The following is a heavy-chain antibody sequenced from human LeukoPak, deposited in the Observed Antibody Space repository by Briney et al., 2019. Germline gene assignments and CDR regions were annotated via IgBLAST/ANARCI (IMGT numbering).Heavy chain of an antibody. CDR2: VNQDGSEK. Sequence: GGSLRLSCAASGFTFSSYWMSWVRQAPGKGLEWVANVNQDGSEKYYVDSVKGRFTISRDNAKNSLYLQMNSLRAEDTAVYYCAKDRSGSSAPTWFDPWGQGTLVTVSS. CDR3: AKDRSGSSAPTWFDP. CDR1: GFTFSSYW. V-gene: IGHV3-7*03. J-gene: IGHJ5*02. D-gene: IGHD6-6*01.